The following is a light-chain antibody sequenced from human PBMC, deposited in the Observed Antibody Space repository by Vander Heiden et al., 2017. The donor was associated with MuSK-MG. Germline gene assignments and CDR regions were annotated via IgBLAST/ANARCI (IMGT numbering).Light chain of an antibody. CDR2: AAS. J-gene: IGKJ1*01. V-gene: IGKV1-27*01. Sequence: DIQMTQSPSSLSAFVGDRVTISCRASQDISNYLAWYQQTPGKVPKLLIYAASALQSGVPSRFSGNGSGTDFTLTISSLQPEDIATYHCQDYSSAPWTFGQGTKVGIK. CDR3: QDYSSAPWT. CDR1: QDISNY.